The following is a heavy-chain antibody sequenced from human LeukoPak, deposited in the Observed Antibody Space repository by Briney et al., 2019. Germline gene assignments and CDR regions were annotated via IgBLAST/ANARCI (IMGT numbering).Heavy chain of an antibody. CDR3: ARGVMTMVTTFAY. J-gene: IGHJ4*02. Sequence: GGSLRLSCAASGFTLSDYSMKWVRQAPGKGLEWVSSISTSSNYIYYADSVKGRFTISRDNAKNSLYLQMNRLRAADTAVYYCARGVMTMVTTFAYWGQETLVTVSS. CDR2: ISTSSNYI. D-gene: IGHD4-17*01. CDR1: GFTLSDYS. V-gene: IGHV3-21*06.